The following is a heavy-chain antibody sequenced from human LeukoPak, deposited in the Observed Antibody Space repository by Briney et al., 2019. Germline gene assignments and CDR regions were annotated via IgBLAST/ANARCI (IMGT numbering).Heavy chain of an antibody. Sequence: SVKVSCKASGGTFSSYAISWVRQAPGQGLEWTGGIIPIFGTANYAQKFQGRVTITADESTSTAYMELSSLRSEDTAVYYCASTMKTTVVTFLFDYWGQGTLVTVSS. J-gene: IGHJ4*02. V-gene: IGHV1-69*01. D-gene: IGHD4-23*01. CDR1: GGTFSSYA. CDR3: ASTMKTTVVTFLFDY. CDR2: IIPIFGTA.